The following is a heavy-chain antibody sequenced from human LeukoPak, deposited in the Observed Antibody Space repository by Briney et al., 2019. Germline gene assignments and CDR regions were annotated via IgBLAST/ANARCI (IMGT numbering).Heavy chain of an antibody. Sequence: SETLSLTCTVSGGSISGYYWSWIRQPPGKGLEWIGEINHSGSTNYNPSLKSRVTISVDTSKNQFSLKLSSVTAADTAVYYCARRGIAAAGTGIDYWGQGTLVTVSS. CDR2: INHSGST. D-gene: IGHD6-13*01. V-gene: IGHV4-34*01. CDR3: ARRGIAAAGTGIDY. CDR1: GGSISGYY. J-gene: IGHJ4*02.